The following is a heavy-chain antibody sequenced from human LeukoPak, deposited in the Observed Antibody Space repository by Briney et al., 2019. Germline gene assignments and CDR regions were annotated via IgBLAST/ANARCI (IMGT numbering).Heavy chain of an antibody. J-gene: IGHJ6*04. CDR1: GFTFSSRDW. CDR2: ISSSGSTI. V-gene: IGHV3-48*03. CDR3: AELGITMIGGV. D-gene: IGHD3-10*02. Sequence: QSGGSLRLSCVASGFTFSSRDWMTWVRQAPGKGLEWVSYISSSGSTIYYADSVKGRFTISRDNAKNSLYLQMNSLRAEDTAVYYCAELGITMIGGVWGKGTTVTISS.